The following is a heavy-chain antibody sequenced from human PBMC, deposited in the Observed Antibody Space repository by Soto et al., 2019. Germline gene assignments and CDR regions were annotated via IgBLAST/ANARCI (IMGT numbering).Heavy chain of an antibody. Sequence: VASVKVSCKVSGYTLTELSMHWVRQAPGKGLEWMGGFDPEDGETIYAQKLQGRVTMTTDTSTSTAYMELRSLRSDDTAVYYCARDYCSGGSCSNWFDPWGQGTLVTVSS. V-gene: IGHV1-24*01. J-gene: IGHJ5*02. CDR3: ARDYCSGGSCSNWFDP. D-gene: IGHD2-15*01. CDR2: FDPEDGET. CDR1: GYTLTELS.